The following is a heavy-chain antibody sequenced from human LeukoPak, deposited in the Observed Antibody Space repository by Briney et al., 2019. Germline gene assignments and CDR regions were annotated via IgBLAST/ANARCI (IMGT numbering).Heavy chain of an antibody. Sequence: GGSLRLSCAASGFTVSTNYMSWVRQAPGKGLEWVSVIYRGGDTYYADSVKGRFTISRDSSKNTVNLQMSSLRAEDTAVYYCARGDGYNYFDAWGQGTLVIVSS. J-gene: IGHJ4*02. V-gene: IGHV3-66*01. CDR2: IYRGGDT. D-gene: IGHD5-24*01. CDR1: GFTVSTNY. CDR3: ARGDGYNYFDA.